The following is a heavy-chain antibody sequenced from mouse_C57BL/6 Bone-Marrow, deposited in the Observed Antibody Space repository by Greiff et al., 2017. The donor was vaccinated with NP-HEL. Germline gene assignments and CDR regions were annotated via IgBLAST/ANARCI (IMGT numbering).Heavy chain of an antibody. V-gene: IGHV1-64*01. CDR3: ARSGSNYSFDY. CDR1: GYTFTSYW. D-gene: IGHD2-5*01. Sequence: QVQLQQSGAELVKPGASGKLSCKASGYTFTSYWMHWVKQRPGQGLEWIGMIHPNSGSTNYNEKFKSKATLTVDKSSSTAYMQLSSLTSEDSAVYYCARSGSNYSFDYWGQGTTLTVSS. J-gene: IGHJ2*01. CDR2: IHPNSGST.